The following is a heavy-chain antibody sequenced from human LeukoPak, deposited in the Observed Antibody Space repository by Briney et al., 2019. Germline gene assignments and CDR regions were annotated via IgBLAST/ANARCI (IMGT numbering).Heavy chain of an antibody. CDR1: GFTFSTYD. V-gene: IGHV3-21*01. CDR2: ITSTSNHI. D-gene: IGHD3-10*01. CDR3: ARVYSANGYGSGYYDY. Sequence: GGSLRLSCVASGFTFSTYDMNWVRQAPGKGLEWVSAITSTSNHINYADSVKGRFTISRDSANNSPYLQMNSLRAEDTAVYYCARVYSANGYGSGYYDYWGQGTLVTVSS. J-gene: IGHJ4*02.